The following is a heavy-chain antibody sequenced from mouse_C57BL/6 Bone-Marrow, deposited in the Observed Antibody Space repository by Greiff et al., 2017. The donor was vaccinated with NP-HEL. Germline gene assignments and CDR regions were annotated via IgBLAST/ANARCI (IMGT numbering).Heavy chain of an antibody. Sequence: DVKLVESGGGLVQPGGSMKLSCVASGFTFSNYWMNWVRQSPEKGLEWVAQIRLKSDNYATHYAESVKGRFTISRDDSKSSVYLQMNNLRAEDTGIYYCTPFYYDCFAYWGQGTLVTVSA. CDR1: GFTFSNYW. J-gene: IGHJ3*01. V-gene: IGHV6-3*01. CDR3: TPFYYDCFAY. CDR2: IRLKSDNYAT. D-gene: IGHD2-4*01.